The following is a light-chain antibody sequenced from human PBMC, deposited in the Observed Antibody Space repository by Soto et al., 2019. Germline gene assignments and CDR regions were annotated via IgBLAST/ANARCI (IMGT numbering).Light chain of an antibody. J-gene: IGKJ2*01. Sequence: DIQMTQSPSTLPASVGDRVTITCRASQSISTWLAWYQQQPGKAPKLLIYKASSLQSGVPSRFSGSGSGTQFTLTLNTLQPDDFATYYCQQYDSYPYTFGQGTKLEIK. CDR3: QQYDSYPYT. CDR1: QSISTW. CDR2: KAS. V-gene: IGKV1-5*03.